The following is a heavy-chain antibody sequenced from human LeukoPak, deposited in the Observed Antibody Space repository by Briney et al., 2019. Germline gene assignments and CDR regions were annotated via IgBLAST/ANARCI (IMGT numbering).Heavy chain of an antibody. CDR1: GGSISSYY. Sequence: PSETLSLTCTVSGGSISSYYWSWIRQPPGKGLEWIGYIYYSGSTNYNPSLKSRVTISVDTSKNQFSLKLSSVTAADTAVYYCARATVTNPFFDPWGQGTLVTVSS. J-gene: IGHJ5*02. D-gene: IGHD4-17*01. CDR3: ARATVTNPFFDP. CDR2: IYYSGST. V-gene: IGHV4-59*12.